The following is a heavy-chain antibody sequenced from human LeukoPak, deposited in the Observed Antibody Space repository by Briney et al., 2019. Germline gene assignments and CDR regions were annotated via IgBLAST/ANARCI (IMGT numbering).Heavy chain of an antibody. CDR2: INPNSGDT. V-gene: IGHV1-2*02. CDR1: GYTFTDNY. CDR3: ARGVVYYRSEY. D-gene: IGHD3-10*01. Sequence: GASVKVSCKASGYTFTDNYIHWVRQAPGQGLEWMGWINPNSGDTNYAQKFQGRVTMTRDTSISTAHMEVSGLTSDDTAVYYCARGVVYYRSEYWGQGTLLTVSS. J-gene: IGHJ4*02.